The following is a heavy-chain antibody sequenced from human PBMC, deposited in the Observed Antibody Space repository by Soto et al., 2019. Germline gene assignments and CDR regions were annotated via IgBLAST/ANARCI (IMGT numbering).Heavy chain of an antibody. CDR3: AKEQGTTVVTAGVDR. CDR2: ISYDGTNQ. J-gene: IGHJ2*01. CDR1: GFTFSTYA. Sequence: QVQVVESGGGVVQPGRSLRLSCEVSGFTFSTYAMHWVRQAPGKGLEWVAVISYDGTNQYYTDSVKGRFTISRDSSMNTLYLQMNSLRAEDTAVYYCAKEQGTTVVTAGVDRWGRGTRVTVSS. D-gene: IGHD4-17*01. V-gene: IGHV3-30*18.